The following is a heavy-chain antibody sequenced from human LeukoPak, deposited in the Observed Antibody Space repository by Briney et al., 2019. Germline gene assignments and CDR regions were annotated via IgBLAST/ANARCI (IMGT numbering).Heavy chain of an antibody. CDR2: INSDGSST. Sequence: GGSLRLSCSASGFTFSSYLVHGVRQAPGKGVVWVSRINSDGSSTSYADSVKGRFTISRDNAKTTLYLQMNSLRAEDTAVYYCASSGWYPKWGQGTLVTVSS. V-gene: IGHV3-74*01. CDR3: ASSGWYPK. J-gene: IGHJ4*02. D-gene: IGHD6-19*01. CDR1: GFTFSSYL.